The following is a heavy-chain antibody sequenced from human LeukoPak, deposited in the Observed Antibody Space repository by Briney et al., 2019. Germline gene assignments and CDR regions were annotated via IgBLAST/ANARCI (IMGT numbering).Heavy chain of an antibody. Sequence: SVKVSCKASGGTFSSYAISWVRQAPGQGLGWMGGIIPIFGTANYAQKFQGRVTITTDESTSTAYMELSSLRSEDTAVYYCARGSMCHLLLLSLWGQGTLVTVSS. CDR3: ARGSMCHLLLLSL. D-gene: IGHD2-15*01. CDR2: IIPIFGTA. CDR1: GGTFSSYA. J-gene: IGHJ4*02. V-gene: IGHV1-69*05.